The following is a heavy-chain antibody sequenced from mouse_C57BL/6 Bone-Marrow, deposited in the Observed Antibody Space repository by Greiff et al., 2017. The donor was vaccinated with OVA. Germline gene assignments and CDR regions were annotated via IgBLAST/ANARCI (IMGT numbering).Heavy chain of an antibody. CDR3: VRHAGTDDYAIDD. V-gene: IGHV10-1*01. Sequence: EVHLVESGGGLVQPKGSLKLSCAASGFSFNTYDMNWVRQAPGKGLEWVARIRSKSNNYATYYADSVKDRFTISRDDSESMLYLQMNNVKTEDTAMYYCVRHAGTDDYAIDDWGQGASVTVSS. CDR2: IRSKSNNYAT. CDR1: GFSFNTYD. J-gene: IGHJ4*01. D-gene: IGHD1-1*02.